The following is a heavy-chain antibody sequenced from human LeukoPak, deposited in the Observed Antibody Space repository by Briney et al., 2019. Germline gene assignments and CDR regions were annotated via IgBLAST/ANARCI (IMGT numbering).Heavy chain of an antibody. Sequence: GGSLRLSCAASGFTFSSYWMHWVRQTPGKGLVWVSRINSDGSSTSYADSVKGRFTISRDNSKNTLYLQMNSLRAEDTAVYYCAKDGRAMTTNYYYYMDVWGKGTTVTISS. CDR3: AKDGRAMTTNYYYYMDV. D-gene: IGHD4-11*01. J-gene: IGHJ6*03. CDR2: INSDGSST. CDR1: GFTFSSYW. V-gene: IGHV3-74*01.